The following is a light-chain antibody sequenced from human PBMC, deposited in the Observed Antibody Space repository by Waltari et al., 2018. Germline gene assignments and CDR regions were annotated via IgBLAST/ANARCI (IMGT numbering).Light chain of an antibody. CDR2: AAS. CDR3: LQDYNYPRT. J-gene: IGKJ1*01. CDR1: QDIRND. V-gene: IGKV1-6*01. Sequence: AIQMTQPPSSLSAPVGDRVTITCRASQDIRNDLGWYQQKPGEAPKLLIYAASNLQSGVPSKFSGSGSGTDFTLTISSLQPEDFATYYCLQDYNYPRTFGQGTKVEIK.